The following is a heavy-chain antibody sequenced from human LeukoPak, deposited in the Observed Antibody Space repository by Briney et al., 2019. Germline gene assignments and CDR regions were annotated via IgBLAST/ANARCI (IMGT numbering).Heavy chain of an antibody. CDR1: GYTLTELS. Sequence: ASVKVSCKVSGYTLTELSMHWVRQAPGKGLEWMGGFDPEDGETIYAQKFQGRVTMTEDTSTDTAYMELSSLRSEDTAAYYCATGYSSGQVFDYWGQGTLVTVSS. J-gene: IGHJ4*02. CDR3: ATGYSSGQVFDY. V-gene: IGHV1-24*01. D-gene: IGHD6-19*01. CDR2: FDPEDGET.